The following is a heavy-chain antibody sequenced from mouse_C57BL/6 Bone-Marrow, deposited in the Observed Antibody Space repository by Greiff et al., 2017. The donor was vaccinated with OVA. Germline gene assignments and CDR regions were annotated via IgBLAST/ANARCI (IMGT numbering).Heavy chain of an antibody. CDR1: GFTFTDYY. J-gene: IGHJ3*01. V-gene: IGHV7-3*01. CDR2: IRNKANGYTT. D-gene: IGHD2-4*01. Sequence: EVPRVESGGGLVQPGGSLSLSCAASGFTFTDYYMSWVRQPPGKALEWLGFIRNKANGYTTEYSASVKGRFTICRDNSQSILYLQMNALRAEDSATYYCARTLYYDYGGAWFAYWGQGTLVTVSA. CDR3: ARTLYYDYGGAWFAY.